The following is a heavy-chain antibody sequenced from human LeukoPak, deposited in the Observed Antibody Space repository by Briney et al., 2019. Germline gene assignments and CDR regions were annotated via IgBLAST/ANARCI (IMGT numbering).Heavy chain of an antibody. CDR1: GYTLTELS. CDR3: ATGLGWAGQGNWFDP. D-gene: IGHD6-19*01. V-gene: IGHV1-24*01. CDR2: FDPEDGET. J-gene: IGHJ5*02. Sequence: GASVKVSSKVSGYTLTELSMHWVRQAPGKGLEWMGGFDPEDGETIYAQKFQGRVTMTEDTSTDTAYMELSSLRSEDTAVYYCATGLGWAGQGNWFDPWGQGTLVTVSS.